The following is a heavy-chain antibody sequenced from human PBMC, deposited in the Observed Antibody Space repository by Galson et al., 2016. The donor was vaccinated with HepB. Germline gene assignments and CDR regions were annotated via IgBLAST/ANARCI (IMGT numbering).Heavy chain of an antibody. J-gene: IGHJ6*02. CDR3: ARDSATIFGVRIKLGYYYYGMDA. CDR1: GDSIRRSKYY. V-gene: IGHV4-39*07. D-gene: IGHD3-3*01. Sequence: SETLSLTCTVSGDSIRRSKYYWGWIRQPPGKGLEWIGNIYYGGSAYYNPSLKSRVTISVDTSKNQSSLRLSSVTAADTAVYYCARDSATIFGVRIKLGYYYYGMDAWGQGATVTVSS. CDR2: IYYGGSA.